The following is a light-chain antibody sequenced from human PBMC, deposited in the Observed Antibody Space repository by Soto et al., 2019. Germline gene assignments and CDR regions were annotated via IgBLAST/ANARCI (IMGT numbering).Light chain of an antibody. Sequence: EFVLTKVPCTLWLSPVEIAPLSCRASQSFRGLLAWYQQKPGQAPRLLIYDAYNRATGIPPRFSGSGSGTDFTLTISSLEPEDSAVYYSQLRDMWPITFGQGTRLEIK. V-gene: IGKV3-11*01. J-gene: IGKJ5*01. CDR3: QLRDMWPIT. CDR2: DAY. CDR1: QSFRGL.